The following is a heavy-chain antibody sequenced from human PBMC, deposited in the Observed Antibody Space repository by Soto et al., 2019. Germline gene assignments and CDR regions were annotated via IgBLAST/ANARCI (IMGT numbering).Heavy chain of an antibody. V-gene: IGHV3-7*01. D-gene: IGHD3-16*01. CDR2: IKQDGSEK. CDR1: GFTSSNYW. CDR3: ATYAHHTFDS. Sequence: EVQLVESGGGLVQPGGSLRLSCAASGFTSSNYWMSWVRQAPGKGPEWVANIKQDGSEKNYVDSVEGRFTISRDNAKNSLYLQMNSLRPEDTAVYYCATYAHHTFDSWGQVTLVTVSS. J-gene: IGHJ5*01.